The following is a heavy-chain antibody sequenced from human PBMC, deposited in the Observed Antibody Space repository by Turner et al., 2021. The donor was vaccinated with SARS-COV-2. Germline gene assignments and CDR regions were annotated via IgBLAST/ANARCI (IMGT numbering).Heavy chain of an antibody. D-gene: IGHD2-2*01. J-gene: IGHJ3*02. CDR2: IVANGDTT. CDR1: GFSVSSYF. CDR3: AKDICSGTTNCKGFDI. Sequence: EVQLLESGGGLVQPGGPLRLSCAASGFSVSSYFMRWVRQAPGKGLQWVSSIVANGDTTNYAGAVRGRFTISRDNSKNTLYLQMNSLRAEDTAVYYCAKDICSGTTNCKGFDIWGQGTVVTVSS. V-gene: IGHV3-23*01.